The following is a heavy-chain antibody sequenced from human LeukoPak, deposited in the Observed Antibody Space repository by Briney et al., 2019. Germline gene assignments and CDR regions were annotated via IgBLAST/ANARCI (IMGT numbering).Heavy chain of an antibody. V-gene: IGHV3-7*03. CDR3: ARDRGYCTSTSCPLFDY. Sequence: GGSLRLSCAASGFTFSSYWMSWVRQAPGKGLEWVANIKQDGSEKYYVDSVKGRFTISRDNAKNSLYLQMNSLRANDTAVYYCARDRGYCTSTSCPLFDYWGQGTRVTVSS. CDR2: IKQDGSEK. CDR1: GFTFSSYW. J-gene: IGHJ4*02. D-gene: IGHD2-2*01.